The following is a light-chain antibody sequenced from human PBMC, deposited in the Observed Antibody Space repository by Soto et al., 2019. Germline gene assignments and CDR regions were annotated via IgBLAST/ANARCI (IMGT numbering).Light chain of an antibody. CDR2: GAS. CDR3: QQYNDWPPTT. Sequence: EVVLPQSPGTLSLSPGARSTLSCRASQFVSSTYLAWYQQRPGQAPRLLIYGASSRATGIPDRFSGGGSETEFTLTISNLQSEDSAVYYCQQYNDWPPTTFGQGTRLEI. CDR1: QFVSSTY. V-gene: IGKV3-20*01. J-gene: IGKJ5*01.